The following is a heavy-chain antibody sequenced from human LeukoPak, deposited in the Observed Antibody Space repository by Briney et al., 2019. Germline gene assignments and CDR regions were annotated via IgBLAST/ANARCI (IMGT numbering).Heavy chain of an antibody. V-gene: IGHV3-66*01. CDR1: GFIVSENY. CDR3: VRDRWPGLGDF. J-gene: IGHJ6*02. D-gene: IGHD6-19*01. CDR2: VYSGGLT. Sequence: TGGSLRLSCAASGFIVSENYMSWVRQAPGKGLEWVSTVYSGGLTFYADPVKGRFTISRDNSKNTLYPQMSSLRAEDTAVYYCVRDRWPGLGDFWGQGTTVTVSS.